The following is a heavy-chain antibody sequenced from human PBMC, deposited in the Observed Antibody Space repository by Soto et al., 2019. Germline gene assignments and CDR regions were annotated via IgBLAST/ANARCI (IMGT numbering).Heavy chain of an antibody. Sequence: PGGSLRLSCAASGFTFSGFAMNWVRQAPGKGLEWVSAITGSGGSTYYVDSVKGRFTISRDNSKNTLHLQMNSLRAEDTAVYYCAKLSGYDYYYYIDVWGKGTTVTVSS. CDR3: AKLSGYDYYYYIDV. D-gene: IGHD1-26*01. CDR1: GFTFSGFA. J-gene: IGHJ6*03. V-gene: IGHV3-23*01. CDR2: ITGSGGST.